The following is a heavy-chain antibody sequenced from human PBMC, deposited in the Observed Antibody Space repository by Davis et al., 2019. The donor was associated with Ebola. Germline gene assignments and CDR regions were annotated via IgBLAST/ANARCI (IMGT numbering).Heavy chain of an antibody. CDR1: GYTFTAYY. Sequence: ASVKVSCKASGYTFTAYYMHWVRQAPGQGLEWMGWINTNTGNPTYAKGFTGRFVFSLDTSVNMAYLLINSLKTEDAAVYYCATLPDVWGQGTMVTVSS. J-gene: IGHJ3*01. CDR2: INTNTGNP. V-gene: IGHV7-4-1*04. CDR3: ATLPDV.